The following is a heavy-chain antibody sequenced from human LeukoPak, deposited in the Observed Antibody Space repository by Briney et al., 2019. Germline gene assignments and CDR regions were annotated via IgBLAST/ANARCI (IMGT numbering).Heavy chain of an antibody. CDR2: ISSSSSYI. CDR1: GFTFSSYS. V-gene: IGHV3-21*01. D-gene: IGHD3-9*01. J-gene: IGHJ4*02. CDR3: ARAPLRYFDWLLRD. Sequence: GGSLRLSCAASGFTFSSYSMNWVRQAPGKGLEWVSSISSSSSYIYYADSVKGRLTISRDNAKNSLYLRMNSLRAEDTAVYYCARAPLRYFDWLLRDWGQGTLVTVSS.